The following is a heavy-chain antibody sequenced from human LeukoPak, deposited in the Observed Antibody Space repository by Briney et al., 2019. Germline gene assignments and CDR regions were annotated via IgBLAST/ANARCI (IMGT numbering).Heavy chain of an antibody. D-gene: IGHD2-2*01. CDR1: GYTFTSYG. CDR2: ISAYNGNT. J-gene: IGHJ4*02. Sequence: ASVKVSCKASGYTFTSYGISWVRQAPGQGLEWMGWISAYNGNTNYAQKLQGRVTMTTDTSTSTAYMELRSLRSDDTAVYYCARVKGDIVVVPASDYWGQGTLVTVSS. V-gene: IGHV1-18*01. CDR3: ARVKGDIVVVPASDY.